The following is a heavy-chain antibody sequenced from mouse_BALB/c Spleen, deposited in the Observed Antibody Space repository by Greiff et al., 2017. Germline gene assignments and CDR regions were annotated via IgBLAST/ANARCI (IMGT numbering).Heavy chain of an antibody. CDR3: TLMTQAWFAY. CDR1: GYTFTSYW. V-gene: IGHV1-5*01. CDR2: IYPGNSDT. Sequence: VQLQQSGTVLARPGASVKMSCKASGYTFTSYWMHWVKQRPGQGLEWIGAIYPGNSDTSYNQKFKGKAKLTAVTSTSTAYMELSSLTNEDSAVYYCTLMTQAWFAYWGQGTLVTVSA. D-gene: IGHD3-2*02. J-gene: IGHJ3*01.